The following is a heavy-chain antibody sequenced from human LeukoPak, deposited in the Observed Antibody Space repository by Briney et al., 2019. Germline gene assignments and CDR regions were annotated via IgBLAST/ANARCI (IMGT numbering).Heavy chain of an antibody. CDR3: ARGPKSIVVVTASWYWFDP. Sequence: SWVRQPPGKGLEWIGYIYYSGSTYYNPSLKSRVTISVDTSKNQFSLKLSSVTAADTAVYYCARGPKSIVVVTASWYWFDPWGQGTLVTVSS. CDR2: IYYSGST. J-gene: IGHJ5*02. V-gene: IGHV4-30-4*08. D-gene: IGHD2-21*02.